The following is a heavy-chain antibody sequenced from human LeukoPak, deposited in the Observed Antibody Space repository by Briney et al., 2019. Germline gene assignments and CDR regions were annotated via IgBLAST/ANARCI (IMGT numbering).Heavy chain of an antibody. CDR3: ARDGVYYYGAVQTPHDY. CDR1: GFTFSSYS. J-gene: IGHJ4*02. V-gene: IGHV3-48*04. CDR2: ISSSSSTI. D-gene: IGHD3-10*01. Sequence: PGGSLRLSCAASGFTFSSYSMNWVRQAPGKGLEWVSYISSSSSTIYYADSVKGRFTISRDNAKNSLYLQMNSLRAEDTAVYYCARDGVYYYGAVQTPHDYWGQGTLVTVSS.